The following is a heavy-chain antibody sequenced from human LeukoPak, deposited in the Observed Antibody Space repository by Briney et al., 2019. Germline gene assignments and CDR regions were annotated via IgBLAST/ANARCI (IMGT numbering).Heavy chain of an antibody. V-gene: IGHV4-38-2*01. J-gene: IGHJ4*02. D-gene: IGHD2-2*01. CDR1: GYSFTSGHY. CDR2: IYHTGSA. CDR3: ARYCTSTTCILRGFNY. Sequence: SETLSLTCSVSGYSFTSGHYWGWIRQPPGKGLEWIANIYHTGSAHYNPSLKSRVTISVDTSKNQFSLKLSSVTAADTAVYYCARYCTSTTCILRGFNYWGQGTLVTVSS.